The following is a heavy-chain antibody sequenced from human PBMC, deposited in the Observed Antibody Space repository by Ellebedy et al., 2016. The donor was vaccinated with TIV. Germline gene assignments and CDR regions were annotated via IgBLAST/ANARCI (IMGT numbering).Heavy chain of an antibody. V-gene: IGHV3-7*01. CDR3: ARDKGAMSTTLGSRFDY. CDR2: IKEDGSEK. D-gene: IGHD3-10*01. CDR1: GFIFNNYW. Sequence: GESLKISXAASGFIFNNYWMSWVRQAPGKGLEWVANIKEDGSEKYYVDSVKGRFTISRDNAKNSLFLQMNGLRADDTAVYFCARDKGAMSTTLGSRFDYWGQGNLVSVSS. J-gene: IGHJ4*02.